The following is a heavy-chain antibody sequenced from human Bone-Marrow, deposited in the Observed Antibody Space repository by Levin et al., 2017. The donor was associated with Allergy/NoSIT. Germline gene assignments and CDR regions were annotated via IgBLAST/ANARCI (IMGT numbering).Heavy chain of an antibody. Sequence: GESLKISCAASGFTFRGYGMSWVRQAPGKGLEWVSLITHSGDYTNYADSVKGRFTISRDNSKNTLYVQMNSLRAEDTAVYYCAKNSGYDFWHFDLWGRGALVTVSS. V-gene: IGHV3-23*01. CDR1: GFTFRGYG. CDR3: AKNSGYDFWHFDL. CDR2: ITHSGDYT. J-gene: IGHJ2*01. D-gene: IGHD5-12*01.